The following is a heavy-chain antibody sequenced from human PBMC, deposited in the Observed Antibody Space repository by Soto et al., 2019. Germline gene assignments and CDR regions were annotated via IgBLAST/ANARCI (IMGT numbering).Heavy chain of an antibody. CDR2: TYYRSKWYY. CDR1: GDSVSTNIAA. Sequence: SQTLSLTCAISGDSVSTNIAAWNWIRQSPSRGLEWLGRTYYRSKWYYDYAVSVKSRITINPDTSKNQFSLQLNSVTPEDMAVNYCARDPSSSGWFGLDYWGQGTPVTVSS. CDR3: ARDPSSSGWFGLDY. V-gene: IGHV6-1*01. J-gene: IGHJ4*02. D-gene: IGHD6-19*01.